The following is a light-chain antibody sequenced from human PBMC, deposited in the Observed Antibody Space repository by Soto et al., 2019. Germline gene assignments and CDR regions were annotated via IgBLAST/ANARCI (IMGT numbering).Light chain of an antibody. CDR1: LTDIGTYYY. CDR3: SSYAGTKTLV. CDR2: AVS. V-gene: IGLV2-8*01. J-gene: IGLJ2*01. Sequence: QSALTQPPSASGSLGQSVTISCTGTLTDIGTYYYVSWYQQHPGKAPKLIIYAVSERPSGVPDRFSGSKSGNTASLTVSGLQARDEAVYYCSSYAGTKTLVFGGGTQLAVL.